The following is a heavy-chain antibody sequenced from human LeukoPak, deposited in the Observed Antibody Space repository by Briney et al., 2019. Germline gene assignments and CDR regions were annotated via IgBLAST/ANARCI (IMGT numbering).Heavy chain of an antibody. CDR1: GGSISSYY. D-gene: IGHD4-23*01. CDR2: IYYSGST. J-gene: IGHJ2*01. CDR3: ARDQLAGGGNSGSTTWYFDL. Sequence: SETLSLTCTVSGGSISSYYWSWIRQPPGKGLEWIGYIYYSGSTNYNPSLKSRVTISVDTSKNQFSLKLSSVTAADTAVYYCARDQLAGGGNSGSTTWYFDLWGRGTLVTVSS. V-gene: IGHV4-59*01.